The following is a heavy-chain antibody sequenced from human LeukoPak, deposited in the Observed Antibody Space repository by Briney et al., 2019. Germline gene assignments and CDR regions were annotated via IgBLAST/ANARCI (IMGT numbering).Heavy chain of an antibody. CDR2: IYYSGST. CDR1: SGSISSSSYY. V-gene: IGHV4-39*07. D-gene: IGHD2-2*01. Sequence: SETLSLTCTVSSGSISSSSYYWGWIRQPPGKGLEWIGSIYYSGSTYYNPSLKSRVTISVDTSKNQFSLKLSSVTAADTAVYYCARDRIVVVPAAVSKSVRAFDPWGQGTLVTVSS. CDR3: ARDRIVVVPAAVSKSVRAFDP. J-gene: IGHJ5*02.